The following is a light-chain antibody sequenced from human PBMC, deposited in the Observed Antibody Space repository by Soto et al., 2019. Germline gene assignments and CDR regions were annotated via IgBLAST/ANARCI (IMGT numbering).Light chain of an antibody. CDR2: GAS. V-gene: IGKV1-5*01. CDR1: QSIGTW. J-gene: IGKJ1*01. Sequence: DITMTLSPSTLSAYVRDRMTIPCRATQSIGTWLAWYQQRPGKAPELLIYGASSLETGVPSRFSGSGSGTEFTLTISSVQPDDFASYYCQHYNSYGTFGQGTKVDIK. CDR3: QHYNSYGT.